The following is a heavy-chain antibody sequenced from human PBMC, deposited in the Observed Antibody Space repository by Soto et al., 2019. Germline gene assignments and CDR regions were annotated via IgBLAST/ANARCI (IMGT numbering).Heavy chain of an antibody. CDR2: FDPEDGET. V-gene: IGHV1-24*01. CDR1: GYTLTELS. J-gene: IGHJ6*02. D-gene: IGHD5-18*01. Sequence: ASVKVSCKVSGYTLTELSMHWVRQAPGKGLEWMGGFDPEDGETIYAQKFQGRVTITADESTSTAYMELSSLRSEDTAVYYCARGGYSYGSDYGMDVWGQGTTVTVSS. CDR3: ARGGYSYGSDYGMDV.